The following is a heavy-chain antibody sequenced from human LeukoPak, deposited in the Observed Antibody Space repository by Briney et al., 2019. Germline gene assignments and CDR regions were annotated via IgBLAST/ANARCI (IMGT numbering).Heavy chain of an antibody. Sequence: SETLSLTCTVSGGSISSYYWSWIRQPPGKGLEWIGSIYYSGSTYYNPSLKSRITISVDTSKNQFSLKLSSLTAADTAVYYCARLGYYHDSSGYHYYFDYWGQGTLVTVSS. CDR2: IYYSGST. D-gene: IGHD3-22*01. CDR1: GGSISSYY. J-gene: IGHJ4*02. CDR3: ARLGYYHDSSGYHYYFDY. V-gene: IGHV4-59*05.